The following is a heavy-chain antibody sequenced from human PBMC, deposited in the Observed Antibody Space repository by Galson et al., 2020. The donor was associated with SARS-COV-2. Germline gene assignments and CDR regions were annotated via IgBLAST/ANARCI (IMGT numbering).Heavy chain of an antibody. Sequence: TGGSLRLSCTGSGFNFGDYTVAWVRQAPGKGLECVGFIRRRAGGGTTEYAASVRRRFSISRDDSKSVAYLQLDSLTTEDTAVYYCTRALREGYNNHLDHWGQGTLVTVSS. CDR2: IRRRAGGGTT. D-gene: IGHD4-4*01. CDR1: GFNFGDYT. V-gene: IGHV3-49*04. CDR3: TRALREGYNNHLDH. J-gene: IGHJ4*02.